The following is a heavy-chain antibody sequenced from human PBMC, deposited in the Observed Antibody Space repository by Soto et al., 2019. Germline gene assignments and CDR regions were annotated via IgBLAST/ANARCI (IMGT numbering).Heavy chain of an antibody. CDR2: MNPNSGNT. D-gene: IGHD4-17*01. CDR3: ARFDYGVRYYYYGMDV. Sequence: ASVKVSCKASGYTFTSYDINWVRQATGQGLEWMGWMNPNSGNTGYAQKFQDRVTMTRNTSISTAYMELSSLRSEDTAVYYCARFDYGVRYYYYGMDVWGQGTTVTVSS. J-gene: IGHJ6*02. CDR1: GYTFTSYD. V-gene: IGHV1-8*01.